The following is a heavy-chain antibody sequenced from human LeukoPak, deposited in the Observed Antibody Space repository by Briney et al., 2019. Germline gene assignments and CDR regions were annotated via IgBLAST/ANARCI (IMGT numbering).Heavy chain of an antibody. CDR3: ARGRVYYYDSSGYSP. Sequence: YPGRSLRLSCAASGFTFSSYWMHWVRQAPGKGLVWVSRINSDGSSTSYADSVKGRFTISRDNAKNMLYLQMNSLRAEDTAVYYCARGRVYYYDSSGYSPWGQGTLVTVSS. V-gene: IGHV3-74*01. CDR1: GFTFSSYW. D-gene: IGHD3-22*01. J-gene: IGHJ5*02. CDR2: INSDGSST.